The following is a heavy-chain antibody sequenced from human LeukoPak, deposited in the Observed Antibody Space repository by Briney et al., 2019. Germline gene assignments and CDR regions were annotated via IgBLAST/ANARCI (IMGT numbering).Heavy chain of an antibody. CDR1: GFTFSSYA. V-gene: IGHV3-23*01. J-gene: IGHJ4*02. CDR2: ISGSGGST. CDR3: AKILVDYYGSGNYYIRAYFDY. D-gene: IGHD3-10*01. Sequence: PGGSLRLSCAASGFTFSSYAMTWVRQAPGKGLEWVSGISGSGGSTYYADSVKGRFTISRDNFKNTLYLQVSSLRAEDTAVYYCAKILVDYYGSGNYYIRAYFDYWGQGTLVTVSS.